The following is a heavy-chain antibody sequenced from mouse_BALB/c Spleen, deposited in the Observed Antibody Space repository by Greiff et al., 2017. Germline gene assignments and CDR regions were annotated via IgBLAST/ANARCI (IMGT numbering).Heavy chain of an antibody. CDR3: ARDRGTTVVDY. V-gene: IGHV2-9*02. CDR2: IWAGGST. J-gene: IGHJ2*01. Sequence: VKLMESGPGLVAPSQCLSITCTVSGFSLTSYGVHWVRQPPGKGLEWLGVIWAGGSTNYNSALMSRLSISKDNSKSQVFLKMNSLQTDDTAMYYCARDRGTTVVDYWGQGTTLTVSS. D-gene: IGHD1-1*01. CDR1: GFSLTSYG.